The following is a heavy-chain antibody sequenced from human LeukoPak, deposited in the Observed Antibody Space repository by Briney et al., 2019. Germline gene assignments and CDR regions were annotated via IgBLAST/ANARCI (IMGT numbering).Heavy chain of an antibody. CDR2: ISSSSSYI. J-gene: IGHJ4*02. D-gene: IGHD1-7*01. Sequence: PGGSLRLSCAASGFTFSSYSMNWVRQAPGKGLEWDSSISSSSSYIYYADSVKGRFTISRDNAKNSLYLQMNSLRAEDTAVYYCARGSMNYAVFDYWGQGTLVTVSS. CDR3: ARGSMNYAVFDY. V-gene: IGHV3-21*01. CDR1: GFTFSSYS.